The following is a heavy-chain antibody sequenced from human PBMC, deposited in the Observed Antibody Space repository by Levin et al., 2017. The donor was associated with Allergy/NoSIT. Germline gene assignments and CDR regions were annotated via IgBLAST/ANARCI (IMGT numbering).Heavy chain of an antibody. CDR1: GFTFSSYG. CDR3: ARAPGYSSPIDY. V-gene: IGHV3-33*01. CDR2: IWYDGSNK. D-gene: IGHD6-13*01. Sequence: GESLKISCAASGFTFSSYGMHWVRQAPGKGLEWVAVIWYDGSNKYYADSVKGRFTISRDNSKNTLYLQMNSLRAEDTAVYYCARAPGYSSPIDYWGQGTLVTVSS. J-gene: IGHJ4*02.